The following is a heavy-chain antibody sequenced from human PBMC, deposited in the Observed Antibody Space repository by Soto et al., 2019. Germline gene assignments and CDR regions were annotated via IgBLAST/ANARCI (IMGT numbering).Heavy chain of an antibody. CDR2: IFYSGST. J-gene: IGHJ4*02. CDR3: ARGYRLSGYSSSWVFDY. Sequence: QVQLQESGPGLVKPSQTLSLICTVSGGSINSGGYYWNWIRQHPGKGLEWIGYIFYSGSTYYNPFLRSRVTISADTSEKQFSLSLSSVTAADTAVYFCARGYRLSGYSSSWVFDYWGQGTLVNVSS. V-gene: IGHV4-31*03. D-gene: IGHD6-13*01. CDR1: GGSINSGGYY.